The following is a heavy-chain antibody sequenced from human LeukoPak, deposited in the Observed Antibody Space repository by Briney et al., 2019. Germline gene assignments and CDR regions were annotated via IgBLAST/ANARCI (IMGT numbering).Heavy chain of an antibody. V-gene: IGHV3-7*01. Sequence: GGSLRLSCAASGFTFSTYWMSWVRQAPRKGLEWVANIKQDGSEKYYVDSVKGRFTISRDNTKNSLYLQMSSLRAEDTAVYYCARTRRYSTSLNYYYDMDVWGQGTTVTVSS. CDR3: ARTRRYSTSLNYYYDMDV. CDR2: IKQDGSEK. CDR1: GFTFSTYW. J-gene: IGHJ6*02. D-gene: IGHD6-6*01.